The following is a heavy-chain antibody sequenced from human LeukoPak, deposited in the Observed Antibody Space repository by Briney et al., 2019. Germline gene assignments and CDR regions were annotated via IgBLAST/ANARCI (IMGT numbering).Heavy chain of an antibody. CDR1: GFTFSSYG. Sequence: PGRSLRLSCAASGFTFSSYGMHWVRQAPGKGLEWVAVISYDGSNKYYADSVKGRFTISRDNSKNTLYLQMNSLRAEDTAVYYCAKDLDYGDYVGYFDYWGQGTLVTVSS. J-gene: IGHJ4*02. CDR2: ISYDGSNK. D-gene: IGHD4-17*01. V-gene: IGHV3-30*18. CDR3: AKDLDYGDYVGYFDY.